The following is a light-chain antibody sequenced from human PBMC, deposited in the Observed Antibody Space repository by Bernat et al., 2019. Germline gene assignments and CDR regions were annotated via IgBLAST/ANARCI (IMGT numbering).Light chain of an antibody. Sequence: QSALTQPASVSGPPGQSITISCTGTSSDVGSYNLDSWYQQHPGKAPKLMIYEVSKRPPGVSNRFSGSKSGNTASLTISGLQAEDEADYYCCSYAGSSPVFGGGTKLTVL. CDR3: CSYAGSSPV. CDR2: EVS. CDR1: SSDVGSYNL. V-gene: IGLV2-23*02. J-gene: IGLJ3*02.